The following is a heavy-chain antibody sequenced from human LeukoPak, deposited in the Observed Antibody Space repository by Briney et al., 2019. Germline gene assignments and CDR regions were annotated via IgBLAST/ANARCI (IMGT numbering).Heavy chain of an antibody. Sequence: GGSLRLSCAASGFTFSSYAMSWVRQAPGKGLEWVSSISGSGGSTYYADSVKGRFTISRDNSKNTLYLQMNSLRAEDTAVYYCARHLSIAARPDSDYWGQGTLVTVSS. D-gene: IGHD6-6*01. CDR2: ISGSGGST. V-gene: IGHV3-23*01. J-gene: IGHJ4*02. CDR3: ARHLSIAARPDSDY. CDR1: GFTFSSYA.